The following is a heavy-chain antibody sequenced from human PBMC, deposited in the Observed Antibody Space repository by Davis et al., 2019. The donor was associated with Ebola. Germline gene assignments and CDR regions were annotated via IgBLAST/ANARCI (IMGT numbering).Heavy chain of an antibody. V-gene: IGHV4-59*01. CDR3: ARAPYYYDSSGYYNNNWFDP. Sequence: SETLSLTCTLSAGSISSYYWSWIRQPPGKGLEWNGYIYYSGSTNYNPSLKSRVTISVDTSKNQFSLKLSSVTAADTAVYYCARAPYYYDSSGYYNNNWFDPWGQGTLVTVSS. D-gene: IGHD3-22*01. CDR1: AGSISSYY. J-gene: IGHJ5*02. CDR2: IYYSGST.